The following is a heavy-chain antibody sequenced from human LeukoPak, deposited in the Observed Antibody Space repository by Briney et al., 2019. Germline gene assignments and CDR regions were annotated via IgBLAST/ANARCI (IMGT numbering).Heavy chain of an antibody. Sequence: PGGSLRLSCAASGFTFSSYSMNWVRQAPGKGLEWVSYISSSGSTIYYADSVKGRFTISRDNAKNSLYLQMNSLRAEDTAVYYCARGEDSSGYLNWFDPWGQGTLVTVSS. D-gene: IGHD3-22*01. CDR1: GFTFSSYS. CDR2: ISSSGSTI. V-gene: IGHV3-48*04. J-gene: IGHJ5*02. CDR3: ARGEDSSGYLNWFDP.